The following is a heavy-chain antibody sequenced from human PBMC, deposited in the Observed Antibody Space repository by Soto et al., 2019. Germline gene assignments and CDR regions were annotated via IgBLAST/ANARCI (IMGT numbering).Heavy chain of an antibody. Sequence: ASVKVSCKASGYTFTSYDINWVRQATGQGLEWMGWMNPNSGNTGYAQKFQGRVTMTRNTSTSTAYMELRSLRSDDTAVYYCARDRGSYALDYWGQGTLVTVSS. CDR3: ARDRGSYALDY. V-gene: IGHV1-8*01. J-gene: IGHJ4*02. D-gene: IGHD1-26*01. CDR2: MNPNSGNT. CDR1: GYTFTSYD.